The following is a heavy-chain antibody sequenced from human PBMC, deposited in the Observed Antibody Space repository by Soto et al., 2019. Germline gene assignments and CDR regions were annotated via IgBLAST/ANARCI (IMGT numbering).Heavy chain of an antibody. CDR1: GGSFSGYY. CDR2: INHSGST. V-gene: IGHV4-34*01. D-gene: IGHD4-17*01. J-gene: IGHJ6*02. CDR3: ARNMATVTYYYYYYGMDV. Sequence: KPSETLSLTCAVYGGSFSGYYWSWIRQPPGKGLEWIGEINHSGSTNYNPSLKSRVTISVDTSKNQFSLKLSSVTAADTAVYYCARNMATVTYYYYYYGMDVWGQGTTVTVSS.